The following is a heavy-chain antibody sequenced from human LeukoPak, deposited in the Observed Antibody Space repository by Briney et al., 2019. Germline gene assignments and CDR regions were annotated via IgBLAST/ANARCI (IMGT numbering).Heavy chain of an antibody. CDR1: GGSISSYY. J-gene: IGHJ3*02. D-gene: IGHD3-10*01. Sequence: SETLSLTCTVSGGSISSYYWSWIRQPPGKGLEWIGYIYYSGSTNYNPSLKSRVTISVDTSKNQFSLKLSSVTAADTAMYYWAGVDYYGSGRAYAFDIWGQGTMVTFSS. CDR2: IYYSGST. CDR3: AGVDYYGSGRAYAFDI. V-gene: IGHV4-59*01.